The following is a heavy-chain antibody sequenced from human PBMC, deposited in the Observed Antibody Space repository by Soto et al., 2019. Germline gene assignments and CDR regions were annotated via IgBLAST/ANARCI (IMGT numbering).Heavy chain of an antibody. CDR1: GFTFSSYA. V-gene: IGHV3-23*01. Sequence: EVQLLESGGGLVQPGGSQRLSCAASGFTFSSYAMSWVRQAPGKGLEWVSVISGSGGSTYYADSVKGRFTISRDNSKNTLYLQMNSQRAEDTAIYYCAKIEPSAGADYWGQGTLVTVSS. D-gene: IGHD6-13*01. J-gene: IGHJ4*02. CDR2: ISGSGGST. CDR3: AKIEPSAGADY.